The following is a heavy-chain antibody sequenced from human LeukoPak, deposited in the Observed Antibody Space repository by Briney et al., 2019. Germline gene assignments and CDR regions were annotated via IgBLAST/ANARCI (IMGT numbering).Heavy chain of an antibody. CDR3: AKDQYGGNPQYYFNY. CDR1: GFTFDDYA. D-gene: IGHD4-23*01. CDR2: ISWNSGSI. J-gene: IGHJ4*02. V-gene: IGHV3-9*01. Sequence: PGGSLRLSCAASGFTFDDYAMHWVRQAPGKGLEWVSGISWNSGSIGYADSVKGRFTISRDNSKNTLYLQMNSLRAEDTAVYYCAKDQYGGNPQYYFNYWGQGTLVTVSS.